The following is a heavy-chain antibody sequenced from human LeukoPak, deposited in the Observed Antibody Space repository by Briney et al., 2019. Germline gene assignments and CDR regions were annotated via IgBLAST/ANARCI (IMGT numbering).Heavy chain of an antibody. CDR2: ISAYNGNT. Sequence: ASVKVSCKASGYTFTSYGISWVRQAPGQGLEWMGWISAYNGNTNYAQKLQGRVTMTADTSTSTAYMELRSLRSDDTAVYYCARGGQRITMIVGVLFDYWGQGTLVTVSS. V-gene: IGHV1-18*01. D-gene: IGHD3-22*01. CDR1: GYTFTSYG. J-gene: IGHJ4*02. CDR3: ARGGQRITMIVGVLFDY.